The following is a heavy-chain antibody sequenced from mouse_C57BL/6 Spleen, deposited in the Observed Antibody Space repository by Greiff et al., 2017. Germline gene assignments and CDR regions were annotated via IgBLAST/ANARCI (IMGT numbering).Heavy chain of an antibody. CDR2: IYPRSGNT. Sequence: QIQLQQSGAELARPGASVKLSCKASGYTFTSYGISWVKQRPGQGLEWIGEIYPRSGNTYYNEKFKGKATLTADKSSSTAYMELRSLTSEDSAVYFCAREEKLGRFDYWGQGTTLTVSA. V-gene: IGHV1-81*01. J-gene: IGHJ2*01. CDR1: GYTFTSYG. D-gene: IGHD4-1*01. CDR3: AREEKLGRFDY.